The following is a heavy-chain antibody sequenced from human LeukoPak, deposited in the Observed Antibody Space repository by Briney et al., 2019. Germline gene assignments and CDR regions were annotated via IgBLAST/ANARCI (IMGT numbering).Heavy chain of an antibody. CDR1: GGSISSSRYY. D-gene: IGHD5-12*01. CDR2: IYYSGST. V-gene: IGHV4-39*07. CDR3: ARSGSGYLRYYFDY. J-gene: IGHJ4*02. Sequence: SETLSLTCTVSGGSISSSRYYWGWIRQPPGKGLEWIGSIYYSGSTYYNPSLKSRVTISVDTSKNQFSLKLSSVTAADTAVYYCARSGSGYLRYYFDYWGQGTLVTVSS.